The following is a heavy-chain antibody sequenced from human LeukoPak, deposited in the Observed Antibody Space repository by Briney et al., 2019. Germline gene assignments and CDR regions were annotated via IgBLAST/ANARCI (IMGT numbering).Heavy chain of an antibody. CDR3: ARRGYCSGGSCSAEYFQH. Sequence: GESLKISCKGSGYSFTSYWIGWVRQMPGKGLEWMGIIYPGDSDTRYSPSFQGQVTISADKSISTAYLQWSSLKASDTAMYYCARRGYCSGGSCSAEYFQHWGQGTLVTVSS. CDR2: IYPGDSDT. J-gene: IGHJ1*01. D-gene: IGHD2-15*01. V-gene: IGHV5-51*01. CDR1: GYSFTSYW.